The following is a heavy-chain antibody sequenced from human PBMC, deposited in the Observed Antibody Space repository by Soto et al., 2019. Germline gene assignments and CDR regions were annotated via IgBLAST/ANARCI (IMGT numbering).Heavy chain of an antibody. Sequence: SETLSLTCTVSGGSISSYYWSWIRQPPGKGLEWIGYIYYSGSTNYNPSLKSRVTISVDTSKNQFSLKLSSVTAADTAVYYCATLGYWGQGTLVTVSS. D-gene: IGHD6-13*01. V-gene: IGHV4-59*01. CDR1: GGSISSYY. CDR2: IYYSGST. CDR3: ATLGY. J-gene: IGHJ4*02.